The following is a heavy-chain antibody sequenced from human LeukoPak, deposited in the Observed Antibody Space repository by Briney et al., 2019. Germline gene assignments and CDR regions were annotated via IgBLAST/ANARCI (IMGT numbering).Heavy chain of an antibody. Sequence: SETLSLNCAVSGYSISSGYYWGWIRQPPGKGLEWIGSIYHSGSTYYNPSLKSRVTISVDTSKNQFSLKLSSVTAADTAVYYCASSVAYGDYSFDYWGQRTLVTVSS. CDR3: ASSVAYGDYSFDY. J-gene: IGHJ4*02. CDR1: GYSISSGYY. D-gene: IGHD4-17*01. CDR2: IYHSGST. V-gene: IGHV4-38-2*01.